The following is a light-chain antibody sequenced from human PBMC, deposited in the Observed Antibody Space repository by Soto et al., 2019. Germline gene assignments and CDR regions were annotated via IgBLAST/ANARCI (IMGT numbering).Light chain of an antibody. CDR2: EVS. J-gene: IGLJ3*02. Sequence: QLVLTQPASVSGSPGQSITISCTGTSSDVGGYAYVSWYQQYPGKAPKLVISEVSNRPSGVSHRFSGSRSGNTASLTISGLQAEDEADYYCSSYTSSTTPVFGGGTKVTVL. V-gene: IGLV2-14*01. CDR1: SSDVGGYAY. CDR3: SSYTSSTTPV.